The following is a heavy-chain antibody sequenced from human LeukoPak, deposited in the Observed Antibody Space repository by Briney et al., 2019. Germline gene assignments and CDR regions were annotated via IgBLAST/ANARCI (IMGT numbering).Heavy chain of an antibody. Sequence: GGSLRLSCEASGFTFSTYAMTWVRQAPGKGLEWVSSITSGGSTYYADSVKGRFTISRDYSKNTLYLQMNSLRAEDTAVYFCAKDFQDWGQGTLVTVFS. CDR2: ITSGGST. CDR1: GFTFSTYA. CDR3: AKDFQD. J-gene: IGHJ4*02. V-gene: IGHV3-23*01.